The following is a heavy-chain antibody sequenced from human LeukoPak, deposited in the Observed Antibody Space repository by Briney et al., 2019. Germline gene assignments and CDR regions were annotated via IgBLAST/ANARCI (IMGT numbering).Heavy chain of an antibody. V-gene: IGHV3-23*01. CDR2: ISGSGGST. J-gene: IGHJ4*02. Sequence: GGSLRLSCAASGFTFSSYAVSWVRQAPGKGLEWVSSISGSGGSTYYADSVKGRFTISRGNSKNTLYLQMNSLRAEDTAVYYCAKVAVRTTVTFAALRYWGQGTLVTVSS. D-gene: IGHD4-11*01. CDR3: AKVAVRTTVTFAALRY. CDR1: GFTFSSYA.